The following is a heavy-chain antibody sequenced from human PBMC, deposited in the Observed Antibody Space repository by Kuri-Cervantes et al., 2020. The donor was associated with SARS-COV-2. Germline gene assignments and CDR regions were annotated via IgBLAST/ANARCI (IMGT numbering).Heavy chain of an antibody. CDR1: GGSIRSGQYY. D-gene: IGHD2-8*01. Sequence: SETLSLTCTVSGGSIRSGQYYWSWVRQPPGKGLEWIGYISYIGSTFYHPSLKSRVTISSDTSRNQFSLRLSSVTAADTAVYYCASGYCTNGVCYVFDYWGQGTLVTVSS. CDR3: ASGYCTNGVCYVFDY. J-gene: IGHJ4*02. CDR2: ISYIGST. V-gene: IGHV4-30-4*08.